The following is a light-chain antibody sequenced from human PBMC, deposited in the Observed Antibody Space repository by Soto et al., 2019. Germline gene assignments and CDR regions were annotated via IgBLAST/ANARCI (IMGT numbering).Light chain of an antibody. CDR3: QQYDNLWT. J-gene: IGKJ1*01. V-gene: IGKV3-15*01. CDR2: GAS. Sequence: EIVLTQSPGTLSLSPGERATLSCRASQSVSNNLAWYQQKRGQPPRLLIDGASTRPTGTPARFSGSGSETEYTLTISSLQSEDFAVYYCQQYDNLWTFGQGTKVDIK. CDR1: QSVSNN.